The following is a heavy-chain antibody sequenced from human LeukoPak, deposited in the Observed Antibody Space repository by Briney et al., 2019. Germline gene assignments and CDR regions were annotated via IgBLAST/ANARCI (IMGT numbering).Heavy chain of an antibody. CDR1: GGTFSSHA. CDR3: ARGPGDYYDSSGYPAYYFDY. V-gene: IGHV1-69*13. Sequence: SVKVSCKASGGTFSSHALSWVRQAPGQGLEWMGGIIPIFGSANYAQNFQGRVTITADESTSTAYMELSSLRSEDTAVYYCARGPGDYYDSSGYPAYYFDYWGQGTLVTVSS. J-gene: IGHJ4*02. D-gene: IGHD3-22*01. CDR2: IIPIFGSA.